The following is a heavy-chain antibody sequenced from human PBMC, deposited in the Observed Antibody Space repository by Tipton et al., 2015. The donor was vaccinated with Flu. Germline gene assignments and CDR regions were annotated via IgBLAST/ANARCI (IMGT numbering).Heavy chain of an antibody. V-gene: IGHV4-59*01. CDR1: GGSISGFS. D-gene: IGHD2/OR15-2a*01. Sequence: TLSLTCGVSGGSISGFSWSWIRQPPGKGLEYIGYVSYRGAAHYNPSLKSRVTISADESKNQLSLRLSSVTAADTAVYYCAREHFFDVDLLDWYIDLWGRGTLVKVSS. CDR3: AREHFFDVDLLDWYIDL. CDR2: VSYRGAA. J-gene: IGHJ2*01.